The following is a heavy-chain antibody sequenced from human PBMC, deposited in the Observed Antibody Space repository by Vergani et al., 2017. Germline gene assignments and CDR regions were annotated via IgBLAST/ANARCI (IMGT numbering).Heavy chain of an antibody. CDR1: GGSFSGYY. CDR2: INHSGST. Sequence: QLQLQESGPGLVKPSETLSLTCAVYGGSFSGYYWSWIRQPPGKGLEWIGEINHSGSTNYNPSLKSRVTISVDTSKNQFSLKLSSVTAADTAVYYCARGTDFWSGNYYYYYGMDVWGQGTTVTVSS. CDR3: ARGTDFWSGNYYYYYGMDV. V-gene: IGHV4-34*01. D-gene: IGHD3-3*01. J-gene: IGHJ6*02.